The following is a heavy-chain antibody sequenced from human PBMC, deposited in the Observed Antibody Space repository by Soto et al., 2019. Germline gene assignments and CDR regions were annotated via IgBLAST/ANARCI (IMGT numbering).Heavy chain of an antibody. V-gene: IGHV3-30*18. D-gene: IGHD3-3*01. J-gene: IGHJ4*02. CDR3: AKDPGRFLEWLLDSFDY. Sequence: QVQLVASGGGVVQPGRSLSLSCAASGFTFSSYGMPWVRQAPGKGLAWVAVISYDGSNTYYADSVKGRFTISRDNSKNTLYLQMNSLRAEDTAVYYCAKDPGRFLEWLLDSFDYWGQGTLVTVSS. CDR2: ISYDGSNT. CDR1: GFTFSSYG.